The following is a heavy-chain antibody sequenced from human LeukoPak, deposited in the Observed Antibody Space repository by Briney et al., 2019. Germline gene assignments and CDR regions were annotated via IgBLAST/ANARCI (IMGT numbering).Heavy chain of an antibody. CDR1: TFTFSNYW. CDR2: IKEDGTEK. D-gene: IGHD2-8*01. Sequence: GGSLRLSCAASTFTFSNYWMSWVRQAPGKGLEWVANIKEDGTEKDYVDSVKGRFTISRDNAKNSLYLQMNSLRAEDTAVYYCAKDVRRCNGGCTWGQGTLVTVSS. J-gene: IGHJ5*02. V-gene: IGHV3-7*03. CDR3: AKDVRRCNGGCT.